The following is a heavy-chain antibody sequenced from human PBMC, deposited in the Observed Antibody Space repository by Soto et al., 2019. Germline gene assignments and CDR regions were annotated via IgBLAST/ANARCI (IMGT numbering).Heavy chain of an antibody. V-gene: IGHV3-48*03. J-gene: IGHJ4*02. CDR3: ARKGLAIFGY. Sequence: PGWSLRLSCAASGFTFSSYEMNWVRQAPGKGLEWVSYISSSGGTIYYADSVRGRFTISRDNAKNSLYLQMNSLRAEDTAVYYCARKGLAIFGYWGQGTLVTVSS. CDR1: GFTFSSYE. D-gene: IGHD3-9*01. CDR2: ISSSGGTI.